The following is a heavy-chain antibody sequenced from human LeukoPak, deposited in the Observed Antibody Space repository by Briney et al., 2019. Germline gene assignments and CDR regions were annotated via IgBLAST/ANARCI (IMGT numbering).Heavy chain of an antibody. CDR2: IYYSGST. V-gene: IGHV4-59*08. CDR1: GGSISSYY. CDR3: ACGCSYGFFDY. D-gene: IGHD5-18*01. Sequence: SETLSLTCTVSGGSISSYYWSWIRHPPGKGLEWIGYIYYSGSTNYNPSLKSRVTISVDTSKNQFSLKLSSVTAADTAVYYCACGCSYGFFDYWGQGTLVTVSS. J-gene: IGHJ4*02.